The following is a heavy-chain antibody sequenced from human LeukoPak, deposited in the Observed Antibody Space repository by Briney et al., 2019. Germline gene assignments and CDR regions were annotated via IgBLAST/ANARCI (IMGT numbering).Heavy chain of an antibody. V-gene: IGHV4-59*01. CDR3: ARVVSHNWFDT. J-gene: IGHJ5*02. CDR1: GGSISSYY. Sequence: PSETLSLTCTVSGGSISSYYWSWIRQPPGKGLEWIGYMYYSGSTTYNPSLESRVTVSLDTSKSQFSLNVTSVTAADTAVYYCARVVSHNWFDTWGQGILVTVSS. CDR2: MYYSGST. D-gene: IGHD3-16*01.